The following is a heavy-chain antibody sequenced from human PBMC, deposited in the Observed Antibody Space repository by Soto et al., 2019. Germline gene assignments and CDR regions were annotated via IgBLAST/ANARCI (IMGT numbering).Heavy chain of an antibody. Sequence: SETLSLTCAVSGGSISSGGYSWSWIRQPPGKGLEWIGYIYHSGSTYYNPSLKSRVTISVDRSKNQFSLKLSSVTAADTAVYYCARESIAVAGTGNYFDYWGQGTLVTVSS. V-gene: IGHV4-30-2*01. CDR1: GGSISSGGYS. CDR3: ARESIAVAGTGNYFDY. D-gene: IGHD6-19*01. J-gene: IGHJ4*02. CDR2: IYHSGST.